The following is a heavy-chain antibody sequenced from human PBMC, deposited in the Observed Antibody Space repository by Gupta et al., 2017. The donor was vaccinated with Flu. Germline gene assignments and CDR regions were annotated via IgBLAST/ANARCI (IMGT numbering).Heavy chain of an antibody. V-gene: IGHV3-23*01. CDR3: VKDGGSIAEY. CDR2: ISGSGGSL. CDR1: GFTFSTSA. D-gene: IGHD6-6*01. J-gene: IGHJ4*02. Sequence: EVQLLESGGALVQPEGSLRPSGAASGFTFSTSAMGWVRQTPGKGLEWVSAISGSGGSLYYADSVRGRFSISRDNSKNTLFLQMTSLRAEDTAIFYCVKDGGSIAEYWGQGTLVTVSS.